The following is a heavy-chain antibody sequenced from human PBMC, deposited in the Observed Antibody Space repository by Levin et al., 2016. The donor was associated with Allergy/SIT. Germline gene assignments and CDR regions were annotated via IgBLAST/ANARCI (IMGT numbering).Heavy chain of an antibody. CDR1: GFTFSNYS. CDR2: ISRSGINT. Sequence: GESLKISCAASGFTFSNYSMNWVRQAPGKGLEWVSSISRSGINTYYADSVKGRFTISRDNAKKSLYLQMNSLRAEDTAVYYCARGGSSTVTSYPTGVWGQGTTVTVSS. J-gene: IGHJ6*02. CDR3: ARGGSSTVTSYPTGV. D-gene: IGHD4-11*01. V-gene: IGHV3-21*01.